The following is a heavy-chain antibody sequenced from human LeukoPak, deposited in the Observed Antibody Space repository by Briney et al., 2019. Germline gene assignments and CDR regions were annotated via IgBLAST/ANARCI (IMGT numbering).Heavy chain of an antibody. V-gene: IGHV3-74*01. CDR2: INSDGSST. J-gene: IGHJ4*02. CDR3: ARGDSSSWRGEKYYFDY. Sequence: GGSLRLSCAASGFTFSSYWMHWVRQAPGKGLGWVSRINSDGSSTSYADSVKGRFTISRDNAKNTLYLQMNSLRAEDTAVYYCARGDSSSWRGEKYYFDYWGQGTLVTVSS. CDR1: GFTFSSYW. D-gene: IGHD6-13*01.